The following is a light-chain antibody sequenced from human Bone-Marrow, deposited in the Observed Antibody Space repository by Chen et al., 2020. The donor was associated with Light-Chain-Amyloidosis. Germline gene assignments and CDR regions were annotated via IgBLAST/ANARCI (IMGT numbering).Light chain of an antibody. V-gene: IGLV3-25*03. J-gene: IGLJ2*01. CDR1: DLPTKY. CDR2: RDT. Sequence: SYELTQPPSVSVSPGQTARITCSGDDLPTKYAYWYQQKPGQAPLLVIHRDTERPSGISERFSCSSSGTTATLTISGVQAEDEADYHCQSADSSGTYEVIFGGGTKLTVL. CDR3: QSADSSGTYEVI.